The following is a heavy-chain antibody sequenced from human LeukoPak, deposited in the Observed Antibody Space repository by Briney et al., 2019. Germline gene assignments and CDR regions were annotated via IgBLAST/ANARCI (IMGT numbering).Heavy chain of an antibody. V-gene: IGHV4-59*08. CDR2: IYYRGNT. CDR3: ASRIASESSYGLDY. CDR1: GGSISTYY. Sequence: SETLSLTCTVSGGSISTYYWSWIRQPPGKGLEWIGYIYYRGNTNYNPSLQSRVSISVDTSKNQFSLKLRSVTAADTAVYHCASRIASESSYGLDYWGQGTLVAVSS. D-gene: IGHD6-25*01. J-gene: IGHJ4*02.